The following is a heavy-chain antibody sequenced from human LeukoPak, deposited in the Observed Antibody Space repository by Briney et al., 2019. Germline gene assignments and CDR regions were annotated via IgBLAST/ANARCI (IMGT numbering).Heavy chain of an antibody. CDR1: EFTFSSYA. Sequence: PGWSLSLPCAAPEFTFSSYAMSWVRNAQGNGLNLVSAIRGSGGSIYYEDSVKGRFTISRDNSKNTLYLQMNSLRAEDTALYYRAKAAYEILGFDYWGQGTLVTVSS. J-gene: IGHJ4*02. D-gene: IGHD3-9*01. V-gene: IGHV3-23*01. CDR3: AKAAYEILGFDY. CDR2: IRGSGGSI.